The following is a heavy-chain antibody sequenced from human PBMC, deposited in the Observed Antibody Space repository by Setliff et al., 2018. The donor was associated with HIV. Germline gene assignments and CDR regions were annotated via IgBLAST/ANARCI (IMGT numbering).Heavy chain of an antibody. CDR1: GFTFSRDW. D-gene: IGHD6-19*01. J-gene: IGHJ4*02. Sequence: LRLSCVASGFTFSRDWMLWVRQAPGKGLVWVSRINSDGSSTSYADFVRGRFTMSRDNAKSTLYLEMNGLRVDDTAVYYCARELYSTGKSLDFWGQGTLVTVSS. V-gene: IGHV3-74*01. CDR2: INSDGSST. CDR3: ARELYSTGKSLDF.